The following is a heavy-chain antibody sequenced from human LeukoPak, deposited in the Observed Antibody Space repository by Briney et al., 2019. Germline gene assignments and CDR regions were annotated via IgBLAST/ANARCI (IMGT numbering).Heavy chain of an antibody. CDR2: KSTTGTP. D-gene: IGHD3-10*01. J-gene: IGHJ5*02. CDR1: GDSINSYKYY. CDR3: ARDRGMTTARGVPSWFDP. V-gene: IGHV4-61*02. Sequence: SETLCLTCTVFGDSINSYKYYWAWIRQPAGKGLESIGRKSTTGTPNYNPSLTSRVIISVDTSKNEFSLKLSSVTAADTAVYFCARDRGMTTARGVPSWFDPWGQGILVTVSS.